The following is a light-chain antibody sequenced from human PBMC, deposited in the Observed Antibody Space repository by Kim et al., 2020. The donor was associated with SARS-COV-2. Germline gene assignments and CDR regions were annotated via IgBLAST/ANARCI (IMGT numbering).Light chain of an antibody. CDR3: QQYGSSLLT. Sequence: LSPGERATLSCRASQSVDSDYLAWYQQKPGQAPRLLIFGASSRAAGIPDRFSGSGSGTDFSLTITSLEPEDFAVYYCQQYGSSLLTFGGGTKLEI. CDR1: QSVDSDY. V-gene: IGKV3-20*01. CDR2: GAS. J-gene: IGKJ4*01.